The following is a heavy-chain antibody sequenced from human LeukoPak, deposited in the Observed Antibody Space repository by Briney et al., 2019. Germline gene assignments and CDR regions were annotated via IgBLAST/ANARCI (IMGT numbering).Heavy chain of an antibody. D-gene: IGHD4-17*01. Sequence: GGSLRLSCAASGFTVSSNYMSWVRQAPGKGLEWVSVIYSGGSTYYADSVKGRFTISRDNAKNSLYLQMNSLRAEDTAVYYCVRETTWTLDSWGQGTLVTVSS. J-gene: IGHJ5*01. CDR1: GFTVSSNY. CDR2: IYSGGST. CDR3: VRETTWTLDS. V-gene: IGHV3-53*01.